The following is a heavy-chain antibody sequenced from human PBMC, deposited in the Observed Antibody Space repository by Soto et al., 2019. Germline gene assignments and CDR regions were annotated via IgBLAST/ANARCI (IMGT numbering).Heavy chain of an antibody. V-gene: IGHV3-33*01. CDR3: ARTMVRGVITRAFDI. D-gene: IGHD3-10*01. J-gene: IGHJ3*02. Sequence: PGGSLRLSCAASGFTFSSYGMHWFRQAPGKGLEWVAVIWYDGSNKYYADSVKGRFTISRDNSKNTLYLQMNSLRAEDTAVYYCARTMVRGVITRAFDIWGQGTMVTVSS. CDR1: GFTFSSYG. CDR2: IWYDGSNK.